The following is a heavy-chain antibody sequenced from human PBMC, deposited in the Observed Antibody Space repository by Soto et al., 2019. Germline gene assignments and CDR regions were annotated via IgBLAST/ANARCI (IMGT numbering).Heavy chain of an antibody. D-gene: IGHD6-13*01. V-gene: IGHV1-2*02. CDR2: INPNSGGT. Sequence: SVKVSCKASGYTFTGYYMHWVRQAPGQGLEWMGWINPNSGGTNYAQKFQGRVTMTRDTSISTAYMELSRLRSDDTAVYYCARDEYSSSWYFSGNWFDPWGQGTLVTVSS. CDR1: GYTFTGYY. CDR3: ARDEYSSSWYFSGNWFDP. J-gene: IGHJ5*02.